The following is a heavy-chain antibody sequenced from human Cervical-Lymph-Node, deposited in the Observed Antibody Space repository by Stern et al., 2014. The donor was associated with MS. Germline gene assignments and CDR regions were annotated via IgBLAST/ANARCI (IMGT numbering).Heavy chain of an antibody. Sequence: QVQLQESGPGLVKPSETLSLTCTVSDGSISSDYWSWIRQPPGKGLEWIGHIYYSGSINYSPSHKSRVTISLDTSKNQFSLKVTSVTAADTAVYYCARAKGYWRPYFDYGMDVWGQGTTVTVSS. D-gene: IGHD1-26*01. CDR2: IYYSGSI. CDR3: ARAKGYWRPYFDYGMDV. J-gene: IGHJ6*02. CDR1: DGSISSDY. V-gene: IGHV4-59*01.